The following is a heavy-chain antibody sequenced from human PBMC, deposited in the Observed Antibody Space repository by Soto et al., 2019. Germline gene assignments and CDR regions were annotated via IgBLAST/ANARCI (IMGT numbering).Heavy chain of an antibody. Sequence: ASETLSLTCTVSGGSISSGGYYWSWIRQHPGKGLEWIGYIYYSGSTYYNPSLKSRVTISVDTSKNQFSLKLSSVTAADTAVYYCASLYVDTAMVTSRGFDYWGQGTLVTVSS. CDR1: GGSISSGGYY. D-gene: IGHD5-18*01. CDR3: ASLYVDTAMVTSRGFDY. J-gene: IGHJ4*02. CDR2: IYYSGST. V-gene: IGHV4-31*03.